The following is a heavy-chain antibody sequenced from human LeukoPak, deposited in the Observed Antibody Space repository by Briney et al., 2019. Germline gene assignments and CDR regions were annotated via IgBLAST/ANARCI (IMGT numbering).Heavy chain of an antibody. D-gene: IGHD3-10*01. CDR1: GYTFTSYY. Sequence: ASVKVSCKASGYTFTSYYMHWVRQAPGQGLEWMGIINPSGGSTSYAQKFQGRVTMTTDTSTSTAYMELRSLRSDDTAVYYCARNYGSGSYPYFDYWGQGTLVTVSS. CDR2: INPSGGST. CDR3: ARNYGSGSYPYFDY. J-gene: IGHJ4*02. V-gene: IGHV1-46*01.